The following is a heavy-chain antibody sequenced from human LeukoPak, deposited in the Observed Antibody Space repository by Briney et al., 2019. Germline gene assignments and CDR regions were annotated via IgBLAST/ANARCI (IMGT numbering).Heavy chain of an antibody. J-gene: IGHJ6*03. V-gene: IGHV4-34*01. Sequence: SETLSLTCAVYGGSFSGYYWSWIRQPPGKGLEWIGEINHSGSTNYNPSLKSRVTISVDTPKNQFSLKLSSVTAADTAVYYCARGALHYYYYMDVWGKGTTVTVSS. CDR3: ARGALHYYYYMDV. CDR2: INHSGST. D-gene: IGHD6-6*01. CDR1: GGSFSGYY.